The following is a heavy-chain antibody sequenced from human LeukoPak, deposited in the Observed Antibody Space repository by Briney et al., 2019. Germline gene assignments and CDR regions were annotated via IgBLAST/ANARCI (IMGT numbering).Heavy chain of an antibody. J-gene: IGHJ6*03. CDR3: ARDPGYYYMDV. Sequence: SETLSLTCTVSGGSISSYYWSWIRQPPGKGLEWIGYIYYSGSTTYNPFLKSRVTISVDTSKNQFSLKMSSVTAADTAVYYCARDPGYYYMDVWGKGTTVTISS. CDR1: GGSISSYY. V-gene: IGHV4-59*01. CDR2: IYYSGST.